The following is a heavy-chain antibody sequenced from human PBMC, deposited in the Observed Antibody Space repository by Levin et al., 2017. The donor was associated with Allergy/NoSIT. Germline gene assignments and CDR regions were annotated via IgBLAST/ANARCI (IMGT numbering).Heavy chain of an antibody. J-gene: IGHJ5*02. V-gene: IGHV3-33*01. CDR1: GFTFSSYG. Sequence: GGSLRLSCAASGFTFSSYGMHWVRQAPGKGLEWVAVIWYDGSNKYYADSVKGRFTISRDNSKNTLYLQMNSLRAEDTAVYYCARRVAAAGTQGGNWFDPWGQGTLVTVSS. D-gene: IGHD6-13*01. CDR2: IWYDGSNK. CDR3: ARRVAAAGTQGGNWFDP.